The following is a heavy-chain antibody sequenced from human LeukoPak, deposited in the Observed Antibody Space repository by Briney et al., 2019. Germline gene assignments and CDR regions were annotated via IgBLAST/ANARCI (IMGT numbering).Heavy chain of an antibody. D-gene: IGHD2-15*01. CDR1: GFIFNNYA. CDR3: ANPFNQPLLPFDY. V-gene: IGHV3-23*01. J-gene: IGHJ4*02. CDR2: LRAGGDGT. Sequence: GGSLRLSCAASGFIFNNYAMNWVRQAPGKGLEWVSILRAGGDGTYYADSVKGRFTISRDSFKNTLYLQMNSLRAEDTAIYYCANPFNQPLLPFDYWGQGTLVTVSS.